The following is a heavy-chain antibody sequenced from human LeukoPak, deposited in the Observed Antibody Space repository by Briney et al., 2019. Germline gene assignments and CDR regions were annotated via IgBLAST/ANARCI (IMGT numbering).Heavy chain of an antibody. D-gene: IGHD2-15*01. Sequence: SETLSLTCTVSGGSISSDYWSWVRQAPGTGLEWIAYIHYSGRTDYSPSLKGRVSISVDTSKTQVSLKLTSVTAADTAVYYCTTLRGGGSAVFDYWGQGTLVTVSS. J-gene: IGHJ4*02. CDR3: TTLRGGGSAVFDY. CDR1: GGSISSDY. CDR2: IHYSGRT. V-gene: IGHV4-59*08.